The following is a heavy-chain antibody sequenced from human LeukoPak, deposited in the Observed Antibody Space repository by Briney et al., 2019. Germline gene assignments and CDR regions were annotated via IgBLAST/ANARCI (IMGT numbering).Heavy chain of an antibody. CDR3: ARLAAVTPHYPDY. CDR1: GYRFINYW. Sequence: LGESLKISCQGSGYRFINYWIGWVRQMPGKGLEWMGIIYPGDSDTRYSPSFQGQVTISADKSISIAYLQWSSLKASDTAMYYCARLAAVTPHYPDYWGQGTLVTVSS. V-gene: IGHV5-51*01. D-gene: IGHD6-13*01. J-gene: IGHJ4*02. CDR2: IYPGDSDT.